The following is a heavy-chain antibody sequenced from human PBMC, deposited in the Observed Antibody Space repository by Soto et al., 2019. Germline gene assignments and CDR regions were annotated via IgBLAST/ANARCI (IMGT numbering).Heavy chain of an antibody. CDR3: ARDGAQGENYYYYGMDV. D-gene: IGHD3-16*01. V-gene: IGHV1-18*01. CDR2: ISAHNGNT. Sequence: QVQLVQSGAEVKKPGASVKVSCKASGYTFTSYGISWVRQAPGQGLEWMAWISAHNGNTNYAQKLQGRVTMTTDTSTSTAYMELRSLRSDDTAVYYCARDGAQGENYYYYGMDVWGQGTTVTVSS. CDR1: GYTFTSYG. J-gene: IGHJ6*02.